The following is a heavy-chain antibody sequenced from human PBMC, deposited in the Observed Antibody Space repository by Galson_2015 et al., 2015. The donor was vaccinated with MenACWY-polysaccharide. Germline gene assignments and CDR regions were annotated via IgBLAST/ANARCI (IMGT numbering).Heavy chain of an antibody. CDR3: AKGDLGLGL. CDR1: GLTFSNWW. J-gene: IGHJ6*02. D-gene: IGHD7-27*01. V-gene: IGHV3-7*01. CDR2: IKQDGGEK. Sequence: SLRLSCAASGLTFSNWWMTWVRQAPGKGLEWVASIKQDGGEKYYADSVKGRFTISRDNAKDSLYMQMNSLRADDTAVYFCAKGDLGLGLWGQGTTVTVSS.